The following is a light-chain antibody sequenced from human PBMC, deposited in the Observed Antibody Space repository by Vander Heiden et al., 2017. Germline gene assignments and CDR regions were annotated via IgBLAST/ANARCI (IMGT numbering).Light chain of an antibody. V-gene: IGKV1-39*01. CDR1: QNINTY. CDR3: QQSYSIPFT. CDR2: AAS. J-gene: IGKJ2*01. Sequence: DIQMTQTPSSLSASVGDRVTITCRASQNINTYLVWYQQKPGKAPNLLIYAASTLQSDVPSRFNASGSDTDFTLTISGLHPDGFATYYCQQSYSIPFTFGQGTRLEVK.